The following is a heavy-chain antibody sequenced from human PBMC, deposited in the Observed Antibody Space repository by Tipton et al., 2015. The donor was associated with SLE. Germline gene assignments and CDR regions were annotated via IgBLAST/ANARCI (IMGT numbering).Heavy chain of an antibody. CDR2: IYHSGSI. D-gene: IGHD7-27*01. V-gene: IGHV4-38-2*01. CDR3: ARSPPRPLGYYYYYYYMDV. Sequence: TLSLTCSVSGYSISSGYYWGWIRQPPGNGLEWIGNIYHSGSIYQNPSLKGRVTISVDTSKNQFSLHLSSVTAADTAVYYCARSPPRPLGYYYYYYYMDVWGKGTTVTVSS. CDR1: GYSISSGYY. J-gene: IGHJ6*03.